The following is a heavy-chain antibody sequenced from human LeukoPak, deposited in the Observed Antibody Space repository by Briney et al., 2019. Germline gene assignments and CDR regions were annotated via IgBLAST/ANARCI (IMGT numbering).Heavy chain of an antibody. CDR1: GFTVSSNY. Sequence: PGGSLRLSCAASGFTVSSNYMSWVRQAPGKGLEWVSGLSGSGDSTYYADSVKGRFSISRDNSKNTVYLQMSSLRAEDTAVYYCAKMGLIQRFDFWGQGTLVTVSS. J-gene: IGHJ4*02. V-gene: IGHV3-23*01. CDR3: AKMGLIQRFDF. CDR2: LSGSGDST. D-gene: IGHD1-1*01.